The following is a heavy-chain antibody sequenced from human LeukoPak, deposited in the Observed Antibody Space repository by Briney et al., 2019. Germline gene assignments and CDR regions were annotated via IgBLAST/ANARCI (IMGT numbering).Heavy chain of an antibody. J-gene: IGHJ6*03. Sequence: GGSLRLSCAASGFTFSGFAMIWVRQPPGKGLEWVSSTFQGGGEIHYADSVRGRFTISRDNSRSTLFLQMNSLRAEDTALYYCAKDITGTPYYMDVWGKGTTVTISS. CDR1: GFTFSGFA. V-gene: IGHV3-23*01. CDR3: AKDITGTPYYMDV. D-gene: IGHD1-20*01. CDR2: TFQGGGEI.